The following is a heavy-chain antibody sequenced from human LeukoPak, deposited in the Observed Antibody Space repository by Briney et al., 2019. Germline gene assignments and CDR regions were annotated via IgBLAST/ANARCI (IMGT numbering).Heavy chain of an antibody. CDR3: AAGFYEGRLGELSPDYYFDY. Sequence: SVKVSCKASGFTFTSSAMQWVRQARGQRLEWIGWIVVGSGNTNYAQKFQERVTITRDMSTSTAYMELSSLRSEDTAVYYCAAGFYEGRLGELSPDYYFDYWGQGTLVTVSS. CDR1: GFTFTSSA. J-gene: IGHJ4*02. D-gene: IGHD3-16*02. V-gene: IGHV1-58*02. CDR2: IVVGSGNT.